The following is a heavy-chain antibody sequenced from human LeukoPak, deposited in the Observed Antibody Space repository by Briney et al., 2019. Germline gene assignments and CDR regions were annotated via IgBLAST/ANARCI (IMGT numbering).Heavy chain of an antibody. CDR1: GFTFSSYS. Sequence: GGSLRLSCAASGFTFSSYSMNWVRQAPGKGLEWVSSISSSSSYIYYADSVKGRFTISRDNAKNSLYLQMNSLRAEDTAVYYCARALVVAAQPFDYWGQGTLVTVSS. CDR2: ISSSSSYI. V-gene: IGHV3-21*01. D-gene: IGHD2-15*01. J-gene: IGHJ4*02. CDR3: ARALVVAAQPFDY.